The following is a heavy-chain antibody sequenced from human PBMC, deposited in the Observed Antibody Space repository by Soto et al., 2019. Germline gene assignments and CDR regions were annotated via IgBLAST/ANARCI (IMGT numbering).Heavy chain of an antibody. J-gene: IGHJ6*02. D-gene: IGHD5-12*01. CDR1: GYTFANYG. CDR3: AMVDNYSTPTPHDV. V-gene: IGHV1-18*01. CDR2: ISPYSGNT. Sequence: QVQLVQSGDEVRKPGSSVKVSCKASGYTFANYGIAWVRQAPGQGLEWMGWISPYSGNTHYASKVQGRLTMTTDTSNTTAYMALGGLTSDDTAVYYCAMVDNYSTPTPHDVWGQVTSCTVSS.